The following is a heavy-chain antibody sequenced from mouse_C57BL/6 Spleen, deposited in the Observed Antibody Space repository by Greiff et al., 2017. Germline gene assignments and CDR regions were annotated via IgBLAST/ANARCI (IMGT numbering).Heavy chain of an antibody. V-gene: IGHV1-18*01. CDR2: INPNNGGT. CDR1: GYTFTDYN. D-gene: IGHD1-1*01. J-gene: IGHJ4*01. CDR3: ARSITTVVAPDYAMDY. Sequence: EVKLQESGPELVKPGASVKIPCKASGYTFTDYNMDWVKQSHGKSLEWIGDINPNNGGTIYNQKFKGKATLTVDKSSSTAYMELRSLTSEDTAVYYCARSITTVVAPDYAMDYWGQGTSVTVSS.